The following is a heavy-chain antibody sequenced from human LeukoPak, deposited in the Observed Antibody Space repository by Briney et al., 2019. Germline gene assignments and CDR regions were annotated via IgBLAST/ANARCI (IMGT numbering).Heavy chain of an antibody. V-gene: IGHV3-66*01. CDR3: AKGAKRVVGATTNWFDP. Sequence: GGSLRLSCAASEFSVGSNYMTWVRQAPGKGLEWVSLIYSGGSTYYADSVKGRFTISRDNPKNTLYLQMNSLRVEDTAVYYCAKGAKRVVGATTNWFDPWGQGTLVTVSS. CDR1: EFSVGSNY. D-gene: IGHD1-26*01. CDR2: IYSGGST. J-gene: IGHJ5*02.